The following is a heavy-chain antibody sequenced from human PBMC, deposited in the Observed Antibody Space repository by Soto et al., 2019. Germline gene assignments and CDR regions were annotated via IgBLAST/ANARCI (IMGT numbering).Heavy chain of an antibody. CDR1: GADINTYS. CDR2: IYTSASI. Sequence: LSLTCSVSGADINTYSWTWIRQPAGKGLEWIGRIYTSASINYNPSLKGRVTLSVDTSTNQVSLRLASVTAADTAIYYCARDREAGYNFYSGMDVWGQGTTVTVSS. CDR3: ARDREAGYNFYSGMDV. V-gene: IGHV4-4*07. D-gene: IGHD6-19*01. J-gene: IGHJ6*02.